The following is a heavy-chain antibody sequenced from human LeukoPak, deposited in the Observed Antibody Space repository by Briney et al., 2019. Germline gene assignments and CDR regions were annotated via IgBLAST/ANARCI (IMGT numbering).Heavy chain of an antibody. D-gene: IGHD1-26*01. CDR2: IKQDGSEK. J-gene: IGHJ4*02. V-gene: IGHV3-7*01. CDR3: AKDLSGRAKHFDY. Sequence: GGSLRLSCAASGFTFSSYWMSWVRQAPGKGLEWVANIKQDGSEKYYADSVKGRFTISRDNSKNTLYLQMNSLRAEDTAVYYCAKDLSGRAKHFDYWGQGTLVTVSS. CDR1: GFTFSSYW.